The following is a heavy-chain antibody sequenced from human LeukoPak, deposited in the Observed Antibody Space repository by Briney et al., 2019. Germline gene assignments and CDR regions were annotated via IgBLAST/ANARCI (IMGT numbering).Heavy chain of an antibody. V-gene: IGHV3-48*03. CDR1: GFTFSSYE. CDR3: ARGIDLQHGSPPYYYGMDV. J-gene: IGHJ6*02. Sequence: PGWSLRLSCAASGFTFSSYEMNWVRQAPGRGLEWVSYIRSSGTTIYYADSVKGRFTISRDNARNSLYLQMNSLRAEDTAVYCCARGIDLQHGSPPYYYGMDVWGQGTTVTVSS. D-gene: IGHD2-15*01. CDR2: IRSSGTTI.